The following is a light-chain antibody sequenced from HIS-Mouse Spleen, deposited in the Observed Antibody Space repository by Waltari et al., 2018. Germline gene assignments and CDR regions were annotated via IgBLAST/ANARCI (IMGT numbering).Light chain of an antibody. Sequence: DIVMTQSPLSLPVTPGEPASISCRSRQSLLHSNGYNYLDWYLKKPGKSPQLLCYLGSNTASWVPDRVSGGGSGKYFTLNSSSVENEDVGFYDCTQALLTPTFGQGTRLEIK. V-gene: IGKV2-28*01. CDR2: LGS. CDR3: TQALLTPT. J-gene: IGKJ5*01. CDR1: QSLLHSNGYNY.